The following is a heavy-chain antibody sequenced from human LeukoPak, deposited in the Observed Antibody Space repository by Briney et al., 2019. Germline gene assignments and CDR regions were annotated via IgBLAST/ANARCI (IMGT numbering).Heavy chain of an antibody. V-gene: IGHV1-3*01. J-gene: IGHJ4*02. D-gene: IGHD6-6*01. CDR1: GYTFTNYA. Sequence: GASVKVSCKASGYTFTNYAMHWVRQAPGHRLEWMGWINAGNGNTKYSQKLQGRVTMTTDTSTSTAYMELRSLRSDDTAVYYCARGESSSSPIFDYWGQGTLVTVSS. CDR2: INAGNGNT. CDR3: ARGESSSSPIFDY.